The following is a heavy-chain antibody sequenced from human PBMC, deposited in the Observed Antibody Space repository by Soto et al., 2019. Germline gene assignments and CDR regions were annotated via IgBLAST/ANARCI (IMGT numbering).Heavy chain of an antibody. J-gene: IGHJ6*02. CDR2: IDPSDSYT. CDR1: GYSFTSYW. CDR3: ARQGGVEMAPVYCMDV. D-gene: IGHD2-2*01. V-gene: IGHV5-10-1*01. Sequence: GESLKISCKGSGYSFTSYWISWVRQMPGKGLEWMGRIDPSDSYTNYSPSFQGHVTISADKSISTAYLQWSSLKASDTAMYYCARQGGVEMAPVYCMDVWGQGTTLTV.